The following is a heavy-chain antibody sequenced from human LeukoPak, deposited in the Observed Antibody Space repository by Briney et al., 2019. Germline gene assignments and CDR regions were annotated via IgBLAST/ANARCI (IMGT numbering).Heavy chain of an antibody. D-gene: IGHD2-2*01. CDR3: ARCSAVVPAARFDP. J-gene: IGHJ5*02. Sequence: ASVKVSCKASGGTFSSYAIRWVRQAPGQGLEWMGGIIPIFGTANYAQKFQGRVTITADESTSTAYMELSSLRSEDTAVYYCARCSAVVPAARFDPWGQGTLVTVSS. CDR1: GGTFSSYA. CDR2: IIPIFGTA. V-gene: IGHV1-69*01.